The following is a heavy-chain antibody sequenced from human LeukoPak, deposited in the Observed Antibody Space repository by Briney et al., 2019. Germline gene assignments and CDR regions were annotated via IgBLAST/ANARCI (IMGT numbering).Heavy chain of an antibody. CDR2: ISAYNGNT. CDR3: ARDGPAYGSGRMGWFDP. D-gene: IGHD3-10*01. J-gene: IGHJ5*02. CDR1: RYTFTNYG. V-gene: IGHV1-18*01. Sequence: ASVKVSCKASRYTFTNYGISWVRQAPGQGLEWMGWISAYNGNTKFAQKLQSRVTMTTDPSTSTAYMELRSLRSDDTAVYYCARDGPAYGSGRMGWFDPWGQGTLVTVSS.